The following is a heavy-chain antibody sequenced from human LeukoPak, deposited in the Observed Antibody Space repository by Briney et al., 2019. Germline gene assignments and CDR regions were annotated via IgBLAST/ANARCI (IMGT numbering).Heavy chain of an antibody. J-gene: IGHJ5*02. Sequence: GASVKASCKASGYTFTGYYMHWVRQAPGQGLEWMGWINPNSGGTNYAQKFQGRVTMTRDTSISTAYMELSRLRSDDTAVYYCARDRVGVRGLWPRLKKIPNWFDPWGQGTLVTVSS. CDR3: ARDRVGVRGLWPRLKKIPNWFDP. D-gene: IGHD3-10*01. CDR1: GYTFTGYY. CDR2: INPNSGGT. V-gene: IGHV1-2*02.